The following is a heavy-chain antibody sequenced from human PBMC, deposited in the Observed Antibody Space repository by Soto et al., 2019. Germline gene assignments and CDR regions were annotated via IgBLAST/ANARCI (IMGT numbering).Heavy chain of an antibody. CDR1: GYTFTSYD. CDR3: ASEPDGSGSYYADY. V-gene: IGHV1-8*01. J-gene: IGHJ4*02. D-gene: IGHD3-10*01. CDR2: MNPNSGNT. Sequence: QVQLVQSGAEVKKPGASVKVSCKASGYTFTSYDINWVRQATGQGLEWMGWMNPNSGNTGYAQKLQGRVTMTRNTSISTAYMELSSLRSEDTAVYYCASEPDGSGSYYADYWGQGTLVTVSS.